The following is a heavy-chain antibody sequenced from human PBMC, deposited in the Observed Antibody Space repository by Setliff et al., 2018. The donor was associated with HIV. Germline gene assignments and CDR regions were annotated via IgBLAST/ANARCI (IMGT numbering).Heavy chain of an antibody. CDR1: GSTFSTYD. CDR3: AREYHIPAADTRVGNYFDY. CDR2: MNPNSGNT. Sequence: ASVKVSCKPSGSTFSTYDINWVRQATGQGLEWMGWMNPNSGNTGYAQKFQGRVTMTRNTSISTAYMELSSLRSEDTAVYFCAREYHIPAADTRVGNYFDYWGQGTLVTAPQ. D-gene: IGHD6-25*01. J-gene: IGHJ4*02. V-gene: IGHV1-8*01.